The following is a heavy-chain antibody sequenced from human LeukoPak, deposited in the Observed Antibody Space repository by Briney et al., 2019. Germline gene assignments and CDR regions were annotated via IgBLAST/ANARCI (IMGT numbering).Heavy chain of an antibody. D-gene: IGHD4-23*01. CDR1: GFTVSDNY. V-gene: IGHV3-66*01. CDR3: ARGRPHGNDY. CDR2: IYSAGAT. J-gene: IGHJ4*02. Sequence: GGSLRLSCAASGFTVSDNYMTWVRQAPGKGLERVSSIYSAGATHYAESVKGRFTISRDNSKNTLYLQMNSLRAEDTAVYYCARGRPHGNDYWGQGTLVTVSS.